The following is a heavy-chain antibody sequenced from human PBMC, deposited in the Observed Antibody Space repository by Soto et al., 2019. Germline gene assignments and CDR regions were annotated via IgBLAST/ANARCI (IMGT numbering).Heavy chain of an antibody. Sequence: GGSLRLSCAASGFPFSSHAMSWVRQAPGKGLEWVSAISGSGGSTYYADSVKGRFTISRDNSKNTLYLQMNSLRAEDTAVYYCAKTLGMVAKRSYFDYWGQGTLVTVSS. CDR2: ISGSGGST. CDR3: AKTLGMVAKRSYFDY. J-gene: IGHJ4*02. V-gene: IGHV3-23*01. D-gene: IGHD5-12*01. CDR1: GFPFSSHA.